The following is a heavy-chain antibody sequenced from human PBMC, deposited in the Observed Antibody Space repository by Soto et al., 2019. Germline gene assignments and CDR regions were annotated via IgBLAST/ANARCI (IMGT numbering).Heavy chain of an antibody. D-gene: IGHD4-17*01. CDR3: ARGGDHVHYYYYGIDV. CDR1: GDSFSGDDYY. V-gene: IGHV4-30-4*01. J-gene: IGHJ6*02. CDR2: VYNSGST. Sequence: PSETLSLTCTVSGDSFSGDDYYWSWIRQPPGEGLEWIGYVYNSGSTYRNPSLKSRVTVSVDTSKNQFSLKLSSVTAADASVYYCARGGDHVHYYYYGIDVWGQGTTVTVSS.